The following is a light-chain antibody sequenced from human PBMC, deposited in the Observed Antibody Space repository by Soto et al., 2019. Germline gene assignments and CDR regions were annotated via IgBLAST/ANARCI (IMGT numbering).Light chain of an antibody. CDR2: GAS. CDR3: QQYESSPRT. J-gene: IGKJ1*01. Sequence: EIVLTQSPGTLSLSPGERATLSCRASQSVTSDLAWYQQKPGQAPSLLIYGASTRATGIPARFSGGGSGTDFTLTISSLEPEDFAVYYCQQYESSPRTFGQGTKVDIK. CDR1: QSVTSD. V-gene: IGKV3-20*01.